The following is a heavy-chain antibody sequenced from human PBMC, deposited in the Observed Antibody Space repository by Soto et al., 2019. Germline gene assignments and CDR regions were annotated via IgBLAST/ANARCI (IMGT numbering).Heavy chain of an antibody. CDR1: GFTFDDYA. CDR3: AATRGSGSYYYYGMDV. D-gene: IGHD1-26*01. V-gene: IGHV3-9*01. Sequence: GGSLRLSCAASGFTFDDYAMHWVRQAPGKGLEWVSGISWNSGSIGYADSVKGRFTISRDNAKNSLYLQMNSLRAEDTALYYCAATRGSGSYYYYGMDVWGQGTTVTVSS. CDR2: ISWNSGSI. J-gene: IGHJ6*02.